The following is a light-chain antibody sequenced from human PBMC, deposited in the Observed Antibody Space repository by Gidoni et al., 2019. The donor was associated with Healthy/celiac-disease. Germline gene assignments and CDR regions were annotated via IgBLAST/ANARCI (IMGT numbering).Light chain of an antibody. J-gene: IGLJ2*01. V-gene: IGLV3-1*01. Sequence: SYELTQPPSVSVSPGQTASITCSGDKLGDKYACWYQQKPGQSPVLVIYQDSKRPSGIPERFSGSNSGNTATLTISGTQAMDEADYYCQAWDSSTVVFGGGTKLPGL. CDR3: QAWDSSTVV. CDR1: KLGDKY. CDR2: QDS.